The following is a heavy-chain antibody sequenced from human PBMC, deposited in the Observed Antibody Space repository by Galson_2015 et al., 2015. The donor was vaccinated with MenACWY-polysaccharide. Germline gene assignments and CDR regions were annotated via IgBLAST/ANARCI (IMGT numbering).Heavy chain of an antibody. CDR1: GGSFSSFG. D-gene: IGHD3-10*01. CDR2: IIPVFETS. J-gene: IGHJ4*02. CDR3: ARVPFRELTMVRGPLDY. V-gene: IGHV1-69*06. Sequence: KVSCKASGGSFSSFGVSWVRQAPGQGLEWMGGIIPVFETSTYAQKFQGRVTISADKSTTTTFMEVTSLTSEDTAVYYCARVPFRELTMVRGPLDYWGQGTPVTVSS.